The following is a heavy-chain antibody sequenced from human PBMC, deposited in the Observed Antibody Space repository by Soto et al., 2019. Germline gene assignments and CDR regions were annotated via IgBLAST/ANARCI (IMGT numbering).Heavy chain of an antibody. CDR1: GFTFSDYS. D-gene: IGHD4-17*01. J-gene: IGHJ4*02. CDR3: ARASRTAVTDY. V-gene: IGHV3-48*01. CDR2: ISSSSNTV. Sequence: EVQLVESGGGLVQPGESLRLSCAASGFTFSDYSMNWVRQAPGKGLEWVSYISSSSNTVYYADSVKGRFSISRDNAKNSLFLQMNSLRAEDTALYYCARASRTAVTDYWGQGTLVTVSS.